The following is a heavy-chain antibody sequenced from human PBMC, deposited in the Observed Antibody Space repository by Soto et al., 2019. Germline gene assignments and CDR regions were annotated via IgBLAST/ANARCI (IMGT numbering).Heavy chain of an antibody. CDR1: GGSIRSYY. J-gene: IGHJ6*02. CDR3: ARISSVDPYGYVNGGLDV. CDR2: FYHSGNS. D-gene: IGHD5-18*01. V-gene: IGHV4-59*01. Sequence: NPXGTLSLTCSVSGGSIRSYYWSWIRQSPEKGLEWIGYFYHSGNSNYNPSLKSRVTISVDTSKNQLSLSLRSVTAADTAVYFCARISSVDPYGYVNGGLDVWGQGTTVTVSS.